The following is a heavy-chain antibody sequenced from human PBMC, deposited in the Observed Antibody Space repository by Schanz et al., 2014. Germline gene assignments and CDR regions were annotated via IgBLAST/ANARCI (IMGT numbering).Heavy chain of an antibody. J-gene: IGHJ4*02. CDR3: ARLDSSSWYPRY. CDR2: ISGSGGST. D-gene: IGHD6-13*01. Sequence: EVQVVESGGGLVQPGGSLRLSCEASGFTLTSYALTWVRQAPGKGLEWVAGISGSGGSTDYADSVKGRFIIPRDNSKNTLYLQMNSLRAEDTAVYYCARLDSSSWYPRYWGQGTLVTVSS. CDR1: GFTLTSYA. V-gene: IGHV3-23*04.